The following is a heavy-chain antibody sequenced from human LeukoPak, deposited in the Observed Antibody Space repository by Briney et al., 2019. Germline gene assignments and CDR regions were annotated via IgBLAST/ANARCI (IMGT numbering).Heavy chain of an antibody. Sequence: ASVKVSCKASGYTFTGYYMHWVRQAPGQGLEWMGWINPNSGGTNYAQKFQGRVTMTRDTSISTAYMELSRLRSEDTAVYFCARVRSARLGIVVVIAATRYYFDSWGQGTLVTVSS. D-gene: IGHD2-15*01. J-gene: IGHJ4*02. CDR2: INPNSGGT. V-gene: IGHV1-2*02. CDR1: GYTFTGYY. CDR3: ARVRSARLGIVVVIAATRYYFDS.